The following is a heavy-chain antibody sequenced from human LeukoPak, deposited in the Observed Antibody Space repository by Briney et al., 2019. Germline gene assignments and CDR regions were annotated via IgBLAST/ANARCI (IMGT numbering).Heavy chain of an antibody. J-gene: IGHJ4*02. D-gene: IGHD6-6*01. V-gene: IGHV3-74*01. CDR3: AREYSSWFDY. Sequence: QPGGSLTLSCAASGFTFSSYWMHWVREAPGKGLVWVSRINSDGRTTTYADSVRGRFTISRDNAKNTLYLQMNSLRAEDTAVYYCAREYSSWFDYWGQGTLVSVSS. CDR1: GFTFSSYW. CDR2: INSDGRTT.